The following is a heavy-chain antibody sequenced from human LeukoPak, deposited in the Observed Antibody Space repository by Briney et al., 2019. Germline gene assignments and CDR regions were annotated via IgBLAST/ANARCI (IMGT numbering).Heavy chain of an antibody. V-gene: IGHV6-1*01. CDR2: TYYRSKWYT. CDR3: ARDPPGDQGLGY. Sequence: SQTLSLTCAISGDSVSSNTAAWYWIRQSPSRGLELLGRTYYRSKWYTDYAASVTSRITVNADTSKNQFSLQLNSVTPEDTAVYYCARDPPGDQGLGYWGQGTLVTVSS. CDR1: GDSVSSNTAA. J-gene: IGHJ4*02. D-gene: IGHD2-2*01.